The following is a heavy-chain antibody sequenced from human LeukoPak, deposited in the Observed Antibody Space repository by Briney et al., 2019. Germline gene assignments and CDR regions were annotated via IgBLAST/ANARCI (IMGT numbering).Heavy chain of an antibody. CDR2: ISYDGSNK. V-gene: IGHV3-30*01. CDR3: ARDYVYYYMDV. CDR1: GFTFSSYA. Sequence: EGSLRLSCAASGFTFSSYAMHWVRQAPGKGLEWVAVISYDGSNKYYADSVKGRFTISRDNSKNTLYLQMNSLRAEDTAVYYCARDYVYYYMDVWGKGTTVTVSS. J-gene: IGHJ6*03. D-gene: IGHD3-10*02.